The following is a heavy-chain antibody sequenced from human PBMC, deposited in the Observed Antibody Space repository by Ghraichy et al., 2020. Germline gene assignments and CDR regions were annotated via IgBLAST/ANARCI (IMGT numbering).Heavy chain of an antibody. Sequence: ASVKVSCKASGYTFTGYYMHWVRQAPGQGLEWMGWINPNSGGTNYAQKFQGRVTMTRDTSISTAYMELSRLRSDDTAVYYCARDQSYDFWSGYLLNAFDIWGQGTMVTVSS. CDR3: ARDQSYDFWSGYLLNAFDI. CDR2: INPNSGGT. J-gene: IGHJ3*02. CDR1: GYTFTGYY. V-gene: IGHV1-2*02. D-gene: IGHD3-3*01.